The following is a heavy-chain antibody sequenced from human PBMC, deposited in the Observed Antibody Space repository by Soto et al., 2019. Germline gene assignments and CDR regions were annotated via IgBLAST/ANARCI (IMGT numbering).Heavy chain of an antibody. Sequence: QLQLQESGPGLVKPSETLSLTCTVSGGSISSSSYYWGWIRQPPGKGLEWIGSIYYSGSTYYNPSLKSRVAICVDTSKNQISLKLSSVTAADTAVYYCARLTWDSDGEGLDYWGQGTLVTVSS. CDR1: GGSISSSSYY. D-gene: IGHD5-18*01. CDR2: IYYSGST. CDR3: ARLTWDSDGEGLDY. J-gene: IGHJ4*02. V-gene: IGHV4-39*01.